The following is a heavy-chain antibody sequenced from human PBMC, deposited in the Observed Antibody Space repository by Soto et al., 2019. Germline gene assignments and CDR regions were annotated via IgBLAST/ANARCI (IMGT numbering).Heavy chain of an antibody. CDR2: ISSSSYI. CDR1: GFTFSSYS. J-gene: IGHJ5*02. CDR3: ARGSAAAGMNCFDP. Sequence: GGSLRLSCAASGFTFSSYSMNWVRQAPGKGLEWVSSISSSSYIYYADSVKGRFTISRDNAKNSLYLQMNSLRAEDTAVYYCARGSAAAGMNCFDPWGQRTLVTVSS. D-gene: IGHD6-13*01. V-gene: IGHV3-21*01.